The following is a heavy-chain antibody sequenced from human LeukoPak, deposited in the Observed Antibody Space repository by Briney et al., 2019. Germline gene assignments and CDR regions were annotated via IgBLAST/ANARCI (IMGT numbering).Heavy chain of an antibody. CDR1: GYTFGSYD. Sequence: ASVKVSCKASGYTFGSYDINWVRQATGQGLEWMGWMNPNTGKPDYAQKFQGRVTMTRDTSISTAYLELSSLISEDTAVYFCARDIRFGDLFRRTPQYYHYLDVWGEGTTVIVSS. J-gene: IGHJ6*03. CDR2: MNPNTGKP. D-gene: IGHD3-10*01. CDR3: ARDIRFGDLFRRTPQYYHYLDV. V-gene: IGHV1-8*01.